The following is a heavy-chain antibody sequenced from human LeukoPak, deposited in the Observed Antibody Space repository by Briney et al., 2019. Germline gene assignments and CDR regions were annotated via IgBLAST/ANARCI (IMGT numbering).Heavy chain of an antibody. CDR2: ISSSGSTI. CDR3: AKLKRNLGPLWFDP. D-gene: IGHD1-26*01. CDR1: GFTFSDYY. V-gene: IGHV3-11*01. Sequence: GGSLRLPCAASGFTFSDYYMSWIRQAPGKGLEWVSYISSSGSTIYYADSVKGRFTISRDNAKNSLYLQMNSLRAEDTAVYYCAKLKRNLGPLWFDPWGQGTLVTVSS. J-gene: IGHJ5*02.